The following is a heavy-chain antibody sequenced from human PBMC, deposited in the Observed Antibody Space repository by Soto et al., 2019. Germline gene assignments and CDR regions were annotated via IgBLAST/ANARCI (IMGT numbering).Heavy chain of an antibody. V-gene: IGHV4-34*01. D-gene: IGHD5-18*01. CDR3: ARAGLWWPFDY. CDR1: GGSFSGYY. J-gene: IGHJ4*02. Sequence: SETLSLTCAVYGGSFSGYYWSWIRQPPGKGLEWIGEINHSGSTNYNPSLKSRVTISVDTSKNQFSLKLSSVTAADTAVYYCARAGLWWPFDYWGQGTLVTVSS. CDR2: INHSGST.